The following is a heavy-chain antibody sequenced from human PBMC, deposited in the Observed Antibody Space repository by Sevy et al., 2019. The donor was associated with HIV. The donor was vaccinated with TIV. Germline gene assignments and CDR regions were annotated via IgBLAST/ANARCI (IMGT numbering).Heavy chain of an antibody. CDR2: ISSNGGST. CDR3: VKSSTYYYGSGTAHYYYMDV. V-gene: IGHV3-64D*06. J-gene: IGHJ6*03. Sequence: GGSLRLSCSASGFTFSSYAMHWVRQAPGKGLEYVSAISSNGGSTYYADSVKGRFTISRDNSKNTLYLQMRSLRAEDTAGYYCVKSSTYYYGSGTAHYYYMDVWGKGTTVTVSS. D-gene: IGHD3-10*01. CDR1: GFTFSSYA.